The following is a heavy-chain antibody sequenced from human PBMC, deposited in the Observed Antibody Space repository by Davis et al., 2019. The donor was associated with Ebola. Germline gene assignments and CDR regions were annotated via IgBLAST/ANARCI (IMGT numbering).Heavy chain of an antibody. CDR2: IYPGDSDT. Sequence: GESLKISCKGSGYRFSIYWIGWVRQMPGKGLEWMGIIYPGDSDTRYSPSLQGQVTISADKSISTAYLQWSSLEASDTAVYYCARRTTGDWYFDLWGRDTLVTVSS. J-gene: IGHJ2*01. V-gene: IGHV5-51*01. CDR1: GYRFSIYW. CDR3: ARRTTGDWYFDL. D-gene: IGHD4-17*01.